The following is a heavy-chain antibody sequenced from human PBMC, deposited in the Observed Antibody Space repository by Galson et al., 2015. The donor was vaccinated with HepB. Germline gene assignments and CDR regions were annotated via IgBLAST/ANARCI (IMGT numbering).Heavy chain of an antibody. V-gene: IGHV3-23*01. Sequence: SLRLSCAASGFTFSSYAMSWVRQAPGKGLEWVSAISGSGGSTYYADSVKGRFTISRDNSKNTLYLQMNSLRAEDTAVYYCAKGFIAVAVGYDAFDIWGQGTMVTVSS. CDR2: ISGSGGST. CDR3: AKGFIAVAVGYDAFDI. J-gene: IGHJ3*02. D-gene: IGHD6-19*01. CDR1: GFTFSSYA.